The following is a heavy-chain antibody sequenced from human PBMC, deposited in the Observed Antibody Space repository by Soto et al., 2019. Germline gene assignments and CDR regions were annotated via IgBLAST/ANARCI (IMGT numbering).Heavy chain of an antibody. V-gene: IGHV2-5*01. CDR2: IYWNEAR. Sequence: SGPALGNSQQTVTLTCNFLGFSIDTSGLGVGWIRQRPGKPLECLGLIYWNEARHSSTSLKTRLKITKDTSKNQVVLAVTNMDPVDTATYLWVHSLHPSGWYTDYGMHVGGQ. J-gene: IGHJ6*02. CDR1: GFSIDTSGLG. D-gene: IGHD6-13*01. CDR3: VHSLHPSGWYTDYGMHV.